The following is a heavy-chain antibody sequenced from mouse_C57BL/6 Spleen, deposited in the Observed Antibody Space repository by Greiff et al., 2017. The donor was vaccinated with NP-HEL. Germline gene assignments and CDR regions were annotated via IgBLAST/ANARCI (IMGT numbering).Heavy chain of an antibody. J-gene: IGHJ3*01. CDR3: ALIYYDYEGAY. CDR2: IHPNSGST. CDR1: GYTFTSYW. V-gene: IGHV1-64*01. Sequence: QVQLQQPGAELVKPGASVELSCKASGYTFTSYWMHWVKQRPGQGLEWIGMIHPNSGSTNYNEKFKSKATLTVDKSSSTAYMQLSSLTSEDSAVYYCALIYYDYEGAYWGQGTLVTVSA. D-gene: IGHD2-4*01.